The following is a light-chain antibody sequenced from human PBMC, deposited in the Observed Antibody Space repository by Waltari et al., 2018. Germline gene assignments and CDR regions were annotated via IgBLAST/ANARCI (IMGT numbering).Light chain of an antibody. V-gene: IGLV3-25*03. CDR2: KDR. J-gene: IGLJ2*01. Sequence: SYELTQPPSVSVSPGQTARITCSGDALPTQYVYWYQQKSVQAPILVMYKDRERPSGIPGRFSGSSSGTTVTLTISGVQAEDEADYYCQSGDNSGTNRVLFGGGTKLTVL. CDR1: ALPTQY. CDR3: QSGDNSGTNRVL.